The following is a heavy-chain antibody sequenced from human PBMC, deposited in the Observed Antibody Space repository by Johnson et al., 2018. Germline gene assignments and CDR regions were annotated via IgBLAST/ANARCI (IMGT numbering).Heavy chain of an antibody. CDR1: GGSISSYY. D-gene: IGHD3-22*01. Sequence: QVQLQEAGPGPVKPSETLSLTCTVSGGSISSYYWSWIRQPPGKGLEWIGYIYYSGSTNYNPPLKSRVTISVDTSKNQFSLKLSSVTAADTAVYYCAGTLNYDDSRGYYPDAFDIWGQGTMVTVSS. V-gene: IGHV4-59*01. CDR2: IYYSGST. J-gene: IGHJ3*02. CDR3: AGTLNYDDSRGYYPDAFDI.